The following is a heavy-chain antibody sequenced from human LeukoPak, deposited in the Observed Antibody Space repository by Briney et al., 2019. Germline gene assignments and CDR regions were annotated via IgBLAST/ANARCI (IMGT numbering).Heavy chain of an antibody. D-gene: IGHD3-22*01. CDR1: GGPTSSHY. Sequence: SETLSLTCTVSGGPTSSHYWSWIRQPAGKGLEWIGRIYTSGSTNSNPSLKSRVTMPIDTSKNQFSLMLSSVTAADTAVYYCVRGLFDSSSYRAFDIWGQGTMVTVSS. J-gene: IGHJ3*02. CDR3: VRGLFDSSSYRAFDI. V-gene: IGHV4-4*07. CDR2: IYTSGST.